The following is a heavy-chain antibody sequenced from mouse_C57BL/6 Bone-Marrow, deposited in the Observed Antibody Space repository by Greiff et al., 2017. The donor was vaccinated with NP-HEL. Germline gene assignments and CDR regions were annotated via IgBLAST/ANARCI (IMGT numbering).Heavy chain of an antibody. D-gene: IGHD1-1*01. CDR3: ARGIYYGSSPHY. CDR1: GYTFTSYW. CDR2: IDPSDSYT. Sequence: QVHVKQPGAELVKPGASVKLSCKASGYTFTSYWMQWVKQRPGQGLEWIGEIDPSDSYTNYNQKFKGKATLTVDTSSSTAYMQLSSLTSEDSAVYYCARGIYYGSSPHYWGQGTTLTVSS. V-gene: IGHV1-50*01. J-gene: IGHJ2*01.